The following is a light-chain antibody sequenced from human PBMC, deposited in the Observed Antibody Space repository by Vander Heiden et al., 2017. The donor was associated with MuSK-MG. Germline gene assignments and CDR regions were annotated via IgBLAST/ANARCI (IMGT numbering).Light chain of an antibody. CDR1: QSVSRN. J-gene: IGKJ2*01. Sequence: EIVMTQSPATLSVSPGERATLSCRASQSVSRNLAWYQQKPGQAPRLLIYGASTRANGIPARFSGSGSGTEFTLTISSLQSEDFAVYYCQQYNNWPLYTFGQGTKLEIK. CDR2: GAS. CDR3: QQYNNWPLYT. V-gene: IGKV3-15*01.